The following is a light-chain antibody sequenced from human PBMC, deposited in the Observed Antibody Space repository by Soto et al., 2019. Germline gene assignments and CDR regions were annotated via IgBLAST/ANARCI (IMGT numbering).Light chain of an antibody. Sequence: DTQMTQSPSTLSASVGDRVTIICRASQYISTWLAWYQQKPGRAPRLLIYKASTLESGVPSRFSGSGSGTEFTLTISSLQPDDFATYYCQQYNSYPWTFGQGTKLDIK. CDR1: QYISTW. J-gene: IGKJ1*01. V-gene: IGKV1-5*03. CDR3: QQYNSYPWT. CDR2: KAS.